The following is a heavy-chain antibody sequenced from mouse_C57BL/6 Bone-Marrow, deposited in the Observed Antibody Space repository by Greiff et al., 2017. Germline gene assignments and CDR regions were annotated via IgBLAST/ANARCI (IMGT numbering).Heavy chain of an antibody. V-gene: IGHV1-74*01. J-gene: IGHJ2*01. CDR2: FHPSDSDT. CDR1: GYTFTSYW. D-gene: IGHD1-1*01. CDR3: AINGPTVVAYFDD. Sequence: VQLQQPGADLVKPGASVKVSCKASGYTFTSYWLHFVKQRPGQDLQWIGRFHPSDSDTNYNQKFKGKATLTVDKSSSTDYMQLSSLTSEDSAVYYCAINGPTVVAYFDDWGQGTTLTVSS.